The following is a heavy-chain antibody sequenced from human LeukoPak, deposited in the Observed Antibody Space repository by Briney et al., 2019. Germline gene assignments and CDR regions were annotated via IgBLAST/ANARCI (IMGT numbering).Heavy chain of an antibody. D-gene: IGHD2-2*01. CDR3: ASGTSSWALMAFDI. V-gene: IGHV3-53*01. Sequence: PGGSLRLSCAASGFTVSSNYMSWVRQAPGKGLEWVSIIYSGGSTYYADSVKGRFTISRDNSKNTLYLQMNNLRAEDTAVYYCASGTSSWALMAFDIWGQGTMVTVSS. J-gene: IGHJ3*02. CDR2: IYSGGST. CDR1: GFTVSSNY.